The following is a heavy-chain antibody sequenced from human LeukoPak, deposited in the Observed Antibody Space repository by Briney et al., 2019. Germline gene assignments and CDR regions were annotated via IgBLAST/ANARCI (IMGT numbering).Heavy chain of an antibody. J-gene: IGHJ6*02. D-gene: IGHD1-1*01. CDR1: GFTFSSYW. CDR2: INQNGGTR. V-gene: IGHV3-7*03. CDR3: VRDCSSVNCPPTDFYGLDV. Sequence: GGSLRLSCAASGFTFSSYWMSWARQAPGKGLEWVAFINQNGGTRYYVDSVKGRFTISRENAKHSLFLQMNSLRAEDTAMYYCVRDCSSVNCPPTDFYGLDVWGQGTTVTVYS.